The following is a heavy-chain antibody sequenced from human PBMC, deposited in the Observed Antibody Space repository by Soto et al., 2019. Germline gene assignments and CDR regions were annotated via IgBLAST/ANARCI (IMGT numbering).Heavy chain of an antibody. CDR3: AKDQGGLNYYGSGSYYYYYGMDV. Sequence: GGSLRLSCAASGFTFSTYAMSWVRQTPGKGLKWVSAISGSGGTTYYADSVKGRFTISRDNSKNTLYLQMNSLRAEDTAVYYCAKDQGGLNYYGSGSYYYYYGMDVWGQGTTVTVSS. CDR1: GFTFSTYA. J-gene: IGHJ6*02. D-gene: IGHD3-10*01. V-gene: IGHV3-23*01. CDR2: ISGSGGTT.